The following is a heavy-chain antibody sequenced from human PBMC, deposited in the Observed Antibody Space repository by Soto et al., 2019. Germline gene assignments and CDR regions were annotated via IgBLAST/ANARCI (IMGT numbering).Heavy chain of an antibody. Sequence: GGSLRLCCEASGFTFTTSAMSWVRQAPGKGLEWVSTISDSGSTYYADSVKGRFTISRDNFKNTLFLQMNSLRAEDTAVYYCAKVWGEDGYCSRTSCLYYFHHWGQGALVTVSS. CDR3: AKVWGEDGYCSRTSCLYYFHH. J-gene: IGHJ4*02. D-gene: IGHD2-2*03. CDR1: GFTFTTSA. V-gene: IGHV3-23*01. CDR2: ISDSGST.